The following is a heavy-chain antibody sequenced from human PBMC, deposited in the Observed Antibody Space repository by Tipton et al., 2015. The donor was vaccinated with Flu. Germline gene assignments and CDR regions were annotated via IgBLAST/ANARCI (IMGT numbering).Heavy chain of an antibody. CDR1: GFTFSTSW. D-gene: IGHD2-8*02. V-gene: IGHV3-7*01. CDR3: ARTRGGYCTATACFADYFDY. J-gene: IGHJ4*02. Sequence: GSLRLSCAASGFTFSTSWMSWVRQAPGKGLEWVANINQGGSEKYYVDSVKDRFTISRDNPKNSLYLQMNSLRAEDTAVYYCARTRGGYCTATACFADYFDYWGQGALVTVSS. CDR2: INQGGSEK.